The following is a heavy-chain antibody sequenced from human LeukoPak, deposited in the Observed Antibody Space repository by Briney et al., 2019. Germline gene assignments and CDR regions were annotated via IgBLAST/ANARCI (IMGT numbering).Heavy chain of an antibody. CDR3: AREEYYYYYMDV. CDR2: INHSGST. V-gene: IGHV4-34*01. Sequence: KPSETLSLTCAVYGGSFSGYYWSWIRQSPGKGLEWIGEINHSGSTNYNPSLKSRVTISVDTSKNQFSLKLSSVTAADTAVYYCAREEYYYYYMDVWGKGTTVTISS. CDR1: GGSFSGYY. J-gene: IGHJ6*03.